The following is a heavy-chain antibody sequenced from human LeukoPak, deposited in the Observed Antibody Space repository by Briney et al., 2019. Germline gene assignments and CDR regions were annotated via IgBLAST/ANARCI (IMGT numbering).Heavy chain of an antibody. V-gene: IGHV4-61*01. CDR2: ISYSGST. CDR1: GGSVSSGSGY. J-gene: IGHJ4*02. Sequence: PSETLSLTCTVSGGSVSSGSGYWSWIRQPPGKGLEWIGRISYSGSTNYNPSLKSRVTISLDTSKNQLSLKLSSVTTADTAVYYCARGQAALWFGELWGQGTLVTVSS. CDR3: ARGQAALWFGEL. D-gene: IGHD3-10*01.